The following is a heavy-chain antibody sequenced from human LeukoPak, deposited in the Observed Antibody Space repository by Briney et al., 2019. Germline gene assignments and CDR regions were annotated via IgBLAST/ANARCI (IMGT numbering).Heavy chain of an antibody. Sequence: ASVKVSCKASGGTFSSYAISWVRQAPGQGLEWMGRIIPIFGTANYAQKFQSRVTITTDESTSTAYMELSSLRSEDTAVYYCAAAYGDYVFDYWGQGTLVTVSS. D-gene: IGHD4-17*01. CDR3: AAAYGDYVFDY. CDR1: GGTFSSYA. J-gene: IGHJ4*02. CDR2: IIPIFGTA. V-gene: IGHV1-69*05.